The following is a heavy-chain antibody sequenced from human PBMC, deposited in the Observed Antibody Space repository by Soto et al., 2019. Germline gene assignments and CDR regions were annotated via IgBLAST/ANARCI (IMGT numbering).Heavy chain of an antibody. D-gene: IGHD3-16*02. CDR2: INPNSGGT. CDR3: ARDGRLITFGGVIAPYYYYYGMDV. J-gene: IGHJ6*02. V-gene: IGHV1-2*02. CDR1: GYTFTGYY. Sequence: ASVKVSCKASGYTFTGYYMHWVRQAPGQGREWMGWINPNSGGTNYAQKFQGRVTMTRDTSIRTAYMELSRLRSDDTAVYYCARDGRLITFGGVIAPYYYYYGMDVWGQGTTVTVSS.